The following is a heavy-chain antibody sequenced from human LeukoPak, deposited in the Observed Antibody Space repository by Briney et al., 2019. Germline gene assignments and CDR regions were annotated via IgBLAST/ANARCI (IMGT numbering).Heavy chain of an antibody. CDR1: GFPLSRYA. V-gene: IGHV3-23*01. Sequence: GGSLRLSCAVSGFPLSRYAMSWVRQAPGEGLEWVSAISDSGGSTYYTDSVKGRFTISRDNSKNTLYLQMNSLRAEDTAVYYCASILLWYVYDYWGQGTLVTVSS. J-gene: IGHJ4*02. CDR3: ASILLWYVYDY. CDR2: ISDSGGST. D-gene: IGHD3-10*01.